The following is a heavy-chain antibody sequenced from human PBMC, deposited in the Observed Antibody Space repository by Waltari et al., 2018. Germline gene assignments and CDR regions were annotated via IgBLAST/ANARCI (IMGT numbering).Heavy chain of an antibody. Sequence: QVQLQESGPGLVKPSEPLSLTCAVSGYSISSGYYWGWIRQPPGTGLEWVGSIYHSGSTYYNPSLKSRVTISVDTSKNQFSLKLSSVTAADTAVYYCARHEVVPAAYFDYWGQGTLVTVSS. V-gene: IGHV4-38-2*01. D-gene: IGHD2-2*01. CDR3: ARHEVVPAAYFDY. J-gene: IGHJ4*02. CDR1: GYSISSGYY. CDR2: IYHSGST.